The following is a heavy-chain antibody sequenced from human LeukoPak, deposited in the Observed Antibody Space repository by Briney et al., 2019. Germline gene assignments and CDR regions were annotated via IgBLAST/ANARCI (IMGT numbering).Heavy chain of an antibody. D-gene: IGHD4-17*01. J-gene: IGHJ3*02. CDR3: ARANGDNDAFDI. CDR1: GYTFTSYY. CDR2: INPSGGST. V-gene: IGHV1-46*01. Sequence: ASVKVSCKASGYTFTSYYMHWVRQAPGQGLEWMGIINPSGGSTSYAQKFQGRVTMTRDTSTSTVYMELSSLRSEDTAAYYCARANGDNDAFDIWGQGTMVTVSS.